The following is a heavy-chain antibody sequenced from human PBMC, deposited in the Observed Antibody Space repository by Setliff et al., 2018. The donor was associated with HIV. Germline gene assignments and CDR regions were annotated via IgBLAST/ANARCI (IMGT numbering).Heavy chain of an antibody. CDR3: ARGTVVGATIYYFDY. CDR2: LNPKTGVA. Sequence: GASVKVSCKASGYTFTGYYLHWVRQAPGQGLQWTGRLNPKTGVAHFAQTFQGRVTMTRDTSIGIAFMELSRVKSADTAVYFCARGTVVGATIYYFDYWGQGTLVTVPQ. D-gene: IGHD1-26*01. CDR1: GYTFTGYY. J-gene: IGHJ4*02. V-gene: IGHV1-2*06.